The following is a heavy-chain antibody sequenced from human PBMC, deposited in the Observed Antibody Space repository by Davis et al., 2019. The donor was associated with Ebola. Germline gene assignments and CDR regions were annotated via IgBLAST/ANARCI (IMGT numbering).Heavy chain of an antibody. CDR2: ISYDGSNK. V-gene: IGHV3-30*03. Sequence: GESLKISCAASGFTFSSYGMHWVRQAPGKGLEWVAVISYDGSNKYYADSVKGRFTISRDNSKNTLYLQMNSLRAEDTAVYYCARDYRDCSGGSCYPQVDYWGQGTLVTVSS. D-gene: IGHD2-15*01. J-gene: IGHJ4*02. CDR3: ARDYRDCSGGSCYPQVDY. CDR1: GFTFSSYG.